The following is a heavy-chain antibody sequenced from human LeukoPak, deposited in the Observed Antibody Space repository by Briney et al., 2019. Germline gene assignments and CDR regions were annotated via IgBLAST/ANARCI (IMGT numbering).Heavy chain of an antibody. V-gene: IGHV3-23*01. D-gene: IGHD3-10*01. CDR3: AKQYYYGPRAPPHYGMDV. J-gene: IGHJ6*02. CDR1: GFTFSSYA. Sequence: PGGSLRLSCAASGFTFSSYAMSWVRQAPGKGLEWVSAISGSGGSTYYADSAKGRFTISRDNSKNTLYLQMNSLRAEDTAVYYCAKQYYYGPRAPPHYGMDVWGQGTTVTVSS. CDR2: ISGSGGST.